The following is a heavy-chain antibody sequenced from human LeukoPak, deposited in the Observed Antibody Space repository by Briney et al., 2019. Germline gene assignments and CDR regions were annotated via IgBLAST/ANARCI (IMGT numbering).Heavy chain of an antibody. CDR2: INSDGSNT. J-gene: IGHJ2*01. CDR3: ARGYAGGYFDL. D-gene: IGHD5-12*01. V-gene: IGHV3-74*01. CDR1: VFDFTNYW. Sequence: GGSMRLSCAASVFDFTNYWIHWVRHGPWKGRVWVSRINSDGSNTAYADSVKGRFTISRDNAKNTLSLQMNSLRAEDTAVYYCARGYAGGYFDLWGRGTLVTVSS.